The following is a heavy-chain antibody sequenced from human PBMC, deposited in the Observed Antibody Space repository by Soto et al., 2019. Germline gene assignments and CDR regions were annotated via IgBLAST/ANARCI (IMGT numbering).Heavy chain of an antibody. Sequence: GGSLRLSCAASGFTVSTKYMSWVRQAPGKGLEWVSVIYSGGSTFYADSVRGRFTISGDNSKNTVNLQMNSLRAEDTAVYYCARDPWAADYWGQGTLVTVSS. V-gene: IGHV3-66*01. CDR1: GFTVSTKY. CDR3: ARDPWAADY. CDR2: IYSGGST. J-gene: IGHJ4*02. D-gene: IGHD3-16*01.